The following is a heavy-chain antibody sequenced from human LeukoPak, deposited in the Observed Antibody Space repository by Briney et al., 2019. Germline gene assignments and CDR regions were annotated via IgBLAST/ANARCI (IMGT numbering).Heavy chain of an antibody. CDR2: INHSGST. CDR3: ARVKRYCSGGSCFHWYFDL. CDR1: GGSFSGYY. V-gene: IGHV4-34*01. Sequence: SETLSLTCAVYGGSFSGYYWSWIRQPPGKGLEWIGEINHSGSTNYNPSLKSRVTISVDTSKNQFSLKLSSVTAADTAVYYCARVKRYCSGGSCFHWYFDLWGRGTLVTVSS. D-gene: IGHD2-15*01. J-gene: IGHJ2*01.